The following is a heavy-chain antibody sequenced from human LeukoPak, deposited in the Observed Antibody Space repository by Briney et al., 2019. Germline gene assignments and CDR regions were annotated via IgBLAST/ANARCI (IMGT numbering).Heavy chain of an antibody. V-gene: IGHV1-69*05. CDR1: GGTFSSYA. D-gene: IGHD5-18*01. Sequence: GASVKLSCKASGGTFSSYAISWVRQAPGQGLEWMGRIVPIFGTANYAQKFQGRVTITTDESTSTAYMELSSLRSEDTAVYYCARESSPSDSYASYWGQGTLVTVSS. J-gene: IGHJ4*02. CDR3: ARESSPSDSYASY. CDR2: IVPIFGTA.